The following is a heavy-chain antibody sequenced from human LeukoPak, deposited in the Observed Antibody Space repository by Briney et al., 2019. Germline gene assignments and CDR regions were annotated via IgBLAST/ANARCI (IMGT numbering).Heavy chain of an antibody. CDR2: INHSGST. CDR1: GGSFSNYY. D-gene: IGHD5-12*01. J-gene: IGHJ4*02. Sequence: PSETLSLTCAVYGGSFSNYYWSWIRQPPGKGLEWIGKINHSGSTTYNPSLKSRVTISVDTSKNQFSLKLSSVTAADTAVYYCARRRGRYSGYDWGQGTLVTVSS. V-gene: IGHV4-34*01. CDR3: ARRRGRYSGYD.